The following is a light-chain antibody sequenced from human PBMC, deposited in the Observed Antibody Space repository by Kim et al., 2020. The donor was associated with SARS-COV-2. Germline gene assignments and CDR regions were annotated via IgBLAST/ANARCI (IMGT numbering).Light chain of an antibody. CDR2: AAS. J-gene: IGKJ1*01. CDR1: QGISSY. CDR3: QQYYSYPRT. Sequence: ASTGDRATIPCRASQGISSYLAWYQQKPGKAPKLLIYAASTLQSGVPSRFSGSGSGTDFTLTISCLQSEDFATYDCQQYYSYPRTFGQGTKVDIK. V-gene: IGKV1-8*01.